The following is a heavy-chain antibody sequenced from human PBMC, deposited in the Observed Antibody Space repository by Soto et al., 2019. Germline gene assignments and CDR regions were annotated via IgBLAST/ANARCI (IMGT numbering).Heavy chain of an antibody. V-gene: IGHV1-2*02. Sequence: QVQLVQSGTEVKKAGASVKVTCKASGYTFTGYYIHWLRQAPGQGLEWLGWLNPKSGDTKYAQKFQGRVTMTNDTSISTAYMELSRLGSDDTAVXXXXXXXXDTTANFYAGWFDPWGQGTLVTVSS. D-gene: IGHD2-21*02. CDR2: LNPKSGDT. CDR1: GYTFTGYY. J-gene: IGHJ5*02. CDR3: XXXXXDTTANFYAGWFDP.